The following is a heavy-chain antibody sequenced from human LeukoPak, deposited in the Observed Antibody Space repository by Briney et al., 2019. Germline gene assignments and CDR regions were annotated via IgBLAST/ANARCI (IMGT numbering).Heavy chain of an antibody. CDR2: LSGSGIST. D-gene: IGHD3-16*02. Sequence: GGSLRLSCAASGFTFSSYAMHWVRQAPGKGLEWVSGLSGSGISTYQADSVKGRFTISRDNTKNTLHLQMNSLRAEDTAVYYCARGRPVILGSPSYYFDYWGQGTLVTVSS. V-gene: IGHV3-23*01. CDR3: ARGRPVILGSPSYYFDY. CDR1: GFTFSSYA. J-gene: IGHJ4*02.